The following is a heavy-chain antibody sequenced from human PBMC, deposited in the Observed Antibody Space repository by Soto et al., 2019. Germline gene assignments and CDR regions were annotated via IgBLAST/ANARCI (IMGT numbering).Heavy chain of an antibody. CDR3: RRDWDYPVL. J-gene: IGHJ4*02. V-gene: IGHV3-15*01. CDR1: GFTFANAW. Sequence: PGGSLRLCCAASGFTFANAWMSWVRQAPGKGLEWVGRVRSKADGGTTDYAAPVKGRFTISRDDSENTLYLQMNSLKIDDTAVYYCRRDWDYPVLWGQGTLVTVSS. CDR2: VRSKADGGTT. D-gene: IGHD1-7*01.